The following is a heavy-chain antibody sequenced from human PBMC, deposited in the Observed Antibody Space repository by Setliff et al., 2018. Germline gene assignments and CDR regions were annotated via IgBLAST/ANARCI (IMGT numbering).Heavy chain of an antibody. D-gene: IGHD3-22*01. CDR2: FDPEDGET. V-gene: IGHV1-24*01. J-gene: IGHJ3*02. CDR3: ARVHGGYYQGAFDI. Sequence: ASVKVSCKVSGYTLTELSRHWVRQAPGKGLEWMGGFDPEDGETIYAQKFQGRVTMTTDTSPSTAYMELRSLRSDDTAVYYCARVHGGYYQGAFDIWGQGTMVTVSS. CDR1: GYTLTELS.